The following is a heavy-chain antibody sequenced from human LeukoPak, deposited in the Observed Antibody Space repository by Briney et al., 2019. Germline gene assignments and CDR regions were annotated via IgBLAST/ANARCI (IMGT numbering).Heavy chain of an antibody. CDR1: GFNFDNYA. J-gene: IGHJ4*02. D-gene: IGHD4-17*01. V-gene: IGHV3-30-3*02. CDR2: ISHDERTK. Sequence: GKSLTLSCVASGFNFDNYAMHWVRQPLGKGLEWVAVISHDERTKYYADSMKGRITISRDNSKNTLYLQMNSLRAEDTAVYYCAKISPTGFDYWGQGTLVTVSS. CDR3: AKISPTGFDY.